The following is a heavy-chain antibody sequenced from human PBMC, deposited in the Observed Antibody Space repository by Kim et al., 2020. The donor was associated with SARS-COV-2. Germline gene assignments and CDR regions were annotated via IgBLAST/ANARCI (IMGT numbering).Heavy chain of an antibody. CDR1: GFTFSSYS. D-gene: IGHD1-26*01. V-gene: IGHV3-21*01. Sequence: GGSLRLSCAASGFTFSSYSMNWVRQAPGKGLEWVSSISSSSSYIYYADSVKGRFTISRDNAKNSLYLQMNSLRAEDTAVYYCARDHCNPPACGFDYWGQGTLVTVSS. J-gene: IGHJ4*02. CDR3: ARDHCNPPACGFDY. CDR2: ISSSSSYI.